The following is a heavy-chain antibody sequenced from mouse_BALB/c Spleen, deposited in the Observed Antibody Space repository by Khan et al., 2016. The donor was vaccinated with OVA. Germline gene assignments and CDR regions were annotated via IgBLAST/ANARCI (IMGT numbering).Heavy chain of an antibody. D-gene: IGHD1-2*01. Sequence: QVQLQQPGAELARPGASVKLSCKASGYTFTDYYINWVKQRTGQGLEWIGEISTGSGDTYYNERFKGKATLTADKSSSTAYMQLSSLTSEASAVYFCSRRNYFGYTIAYWGQGTLVTVSA. CDR2: ISTGSGDT. V-gene: IGHV1-77*01. CDR1: GYTFTDYY. CDR3: SRRNYFGYTIAY. J-gene: IGHJ3*01.